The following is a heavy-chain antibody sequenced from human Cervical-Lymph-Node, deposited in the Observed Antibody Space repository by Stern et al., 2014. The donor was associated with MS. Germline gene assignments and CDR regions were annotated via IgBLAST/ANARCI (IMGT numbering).Heavy chain of an antibody. CDR3: ARAPYDFTNWYGMDV. CDR1: GGSIRCYY. CDR2: IYCSGST. D-gene: IGHD1-1*01. Sequence: QLQESGPGLVKPSETLSLTCLVSGGSIRCYYWSWIRQPPGKGLEWIGHIYCSGSTDYNPSLQSRVTMSADISKNQISLSLSSVTAADTAVYYCARAPYDFTNWYGMDVWGQGTTVTVSS. V-gene: IGHV4-59*01. J-gene: IGHJ6*02.